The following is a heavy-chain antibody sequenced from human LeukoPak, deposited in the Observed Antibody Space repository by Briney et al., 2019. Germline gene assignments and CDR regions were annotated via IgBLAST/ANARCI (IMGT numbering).Heavy chain of an antibody. Sequence: SGGSLRLSCAASGFTLNGYAMHWVRQAPGKGLEWVAWISWNSGNIDYADSVKGRFNISRDNAKNSLYLQMNSLRAEDTALYYCAQDSRYCSSISRPLYYGMDVWGQGTTVTVPS. CDR1: GFTLNGYA. CDR3: AQDSRYCSSISRPLYYGMDV. D-gene: IGHD2-2*01. CDR2: ISWNSGNI. V-gene: IGHV3-9*01. J-gene: IGHJ6*01.